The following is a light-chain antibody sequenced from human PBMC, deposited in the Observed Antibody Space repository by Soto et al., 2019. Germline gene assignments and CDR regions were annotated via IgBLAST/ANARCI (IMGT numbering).Light chain of an antibody. J-gene: IGKJ1*01. CDR2: DAS. CDR1: QGIGSA. CDR3: QQYNNWPPWT. Sequence: AVQLTQSPSSLSASVGDRVTISCRASQGIGSALAWYQQNPGKAPKVLIYDASSLESGVPSRFSGSGSGTDFTLTISSLQPEDFASYYCQQYNNWPPWTFGQGTKVDIK. V-gene: IGKV1D-13*01.